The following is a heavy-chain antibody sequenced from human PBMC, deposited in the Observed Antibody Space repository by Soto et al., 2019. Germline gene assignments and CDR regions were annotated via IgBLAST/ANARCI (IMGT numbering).Heavy chain of an antibody. CDR2: IWYDGSNK. J-gene: IGHJ5*02. D-gene: IGHD5-12*01. Sequence: GGSLRLSCAASGFTFSSYAMHWVRQAPGKGLEWVAVIWYDGSNKYYADSVKGRFTISRDNSKNTLYLQMNSLRAEDTAVYYCARDGGCRDGYTVGCNWFDPWGQGTLVTVS. CDR1: GFTFSSYA. CDR3: ARDGGCRDGYTVGCNWFDP. V-gene: IGHV3-33*08.